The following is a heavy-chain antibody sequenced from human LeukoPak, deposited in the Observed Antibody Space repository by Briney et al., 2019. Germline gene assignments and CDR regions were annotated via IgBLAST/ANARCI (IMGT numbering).Heavy chain of an antibody. V-gene: IGHV3-23*01. D-gene: IGHD2-15*01. Sequence: GGSLRLSCAATGFTSVNYAMSWVRQAPGKGLEWVSAISGSGGSTYYADSVKGRFTIPRDNSKSTLHLQMNSLRAGDTAIYYCAKGSGSSCYSPCDYWGQGILVTVSS. CDR1: GFTSVNYA. CDR3: AKGSGSSCYSPCDY. CDR2: ISGSGGST. J-gene: IGHJ4*02.